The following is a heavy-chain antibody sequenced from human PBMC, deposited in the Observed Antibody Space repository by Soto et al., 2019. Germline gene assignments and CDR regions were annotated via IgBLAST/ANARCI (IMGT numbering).Heavy chain of an antibody. CDR2: INHSGST. V-gene: IGHV4-34*01. J-gene: IGHJ4*02. CDR3: ARDRFMAAAGCFDY. Sequence: SETLSLTCAVYGGSFSGYYWSWIRQPPGKGLEWIGEINHSGSTNYNPSLKSRVTISVDTSKNQFSLKLTSVTAADTAVYYCARDRFMAAAGCFDYWGLGTLVTVSS. CDR1: GGSFSGYY. D-gene: IGHD6-13*01.